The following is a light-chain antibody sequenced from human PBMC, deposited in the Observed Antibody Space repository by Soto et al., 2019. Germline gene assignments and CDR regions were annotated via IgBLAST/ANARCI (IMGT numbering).Light chain of an antibody. V-gene: IGKV3-11*01. CDR2: NAS. CDR3: QQRSNWPLT. J-gene: IGKJ4*01. Sequence: EIVLTQSPATLSLSPGERATLSCRASQSVSSSLAWYQQKLGQPPRLLIYNASKRATGIPVRFSGSGSGTDFTLTISSLESEDFAVYYCQQRSNWPLTFGGGTKEEIK. CDR1: QSVSSS.